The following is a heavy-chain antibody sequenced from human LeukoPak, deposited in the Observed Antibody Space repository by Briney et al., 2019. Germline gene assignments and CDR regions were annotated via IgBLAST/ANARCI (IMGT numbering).Heavy chain of an antibody. CDR1: GFTVSSSY. V-gene: IGHV3-21*01. CDR2: ISSSSSYI. Sequence: GGSLRLSCAASGFTVSSSYMSWVRQAPGKGLEWVSSISSSSSYIYYADSVKGRFTISRDNAKNSLYLQMDSLRAEGTAVYYCARPIYGDSSSWYRAFDIWGQGTMVTVSS. J-gene: IGHJ3*02. CDR3: ARPIYGDSSSWYRAFDI. D-gene: IGHD6-13*01.